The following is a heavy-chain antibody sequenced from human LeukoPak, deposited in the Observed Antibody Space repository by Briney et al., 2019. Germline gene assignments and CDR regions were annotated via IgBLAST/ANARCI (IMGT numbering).Heavy chain of an antibody. CDR3: AREDWNYWFDP. D-gene: IGHD1-7*01. J-gene: IGHJ5*02. Sequence: SETLSLTCTVSGGSMSSYYWSWIRQPPGKGLEWIGYIYYSGSTNYNPSLKSRVTISVDTSKNQFSLKLSSVTAADTAVYYCAREDWNYWFDPWGQGTLVTVSS. V-gene: IGHV4-59*01. CDR2: IYYSGST. CDR1: GGSMSSYY.